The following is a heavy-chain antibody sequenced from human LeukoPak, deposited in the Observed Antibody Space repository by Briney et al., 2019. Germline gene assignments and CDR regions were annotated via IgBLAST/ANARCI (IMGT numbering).Heavy chain of an antibody. CDR2: ISYDGSYK. CDR1: EFTFSTYG. CDR3: AKDRYSGLNTIDY. D-gene: IGHD6-13*01. V-gene: IGHV3-30*18. Sequence: GRSLRLSCAASEFTFSTYGMHWVRQAPGKGLEWVAVISYDGSYKFYADSVKGRFTISRENSKSTLYLQMNSLRAEDTAVYYCAKDRYSGLNTIDYWGQGTLVTVSS. J-gene: IGHJ4*02.